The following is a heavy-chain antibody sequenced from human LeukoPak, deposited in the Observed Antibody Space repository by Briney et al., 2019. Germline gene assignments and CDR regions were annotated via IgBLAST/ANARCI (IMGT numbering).Heavy chain of an antibody. CDR3: ARDLGISGWYAPPLGYFDY. Sequence: ASVKVSCKASGYTFTGYYMHWVRQAPGQGLEWMGWINPNSGGTNYAQKLQGRVTMTTDTSTSTAYMELRSLRSDDTAVYYCARDLGISGWYAPPLGYFDYWGQGTLVTVSS. CDR2: INPNSGGT. J-gene: IGHJ4*02. V-gene: IGHV1-2*02. D-gene: IGHD6-19*01. CDR1: GYTFTGYY.